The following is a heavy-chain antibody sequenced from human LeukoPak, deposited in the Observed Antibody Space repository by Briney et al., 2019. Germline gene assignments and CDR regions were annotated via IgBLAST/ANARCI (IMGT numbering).Heavy chain of an antibody. CDR1: GFTFSSYS. D-gene: IGHD4-23*01. V-gene: IGHV3-48*01. CDR2: ISSSSSTI. J-gene: IGHJ4*02. Sequence: GGSLRLSCAASGFTFSSYSMNWVRQAPGKGLEWVSYISSSSSTIYYADSVKGRFTISRDNAKNSLYLQMNSLRAEDTALYYCAKRADYGGNSYDYWGQGTLVTVSS. CDR3: AKRADYGGNSYDY.